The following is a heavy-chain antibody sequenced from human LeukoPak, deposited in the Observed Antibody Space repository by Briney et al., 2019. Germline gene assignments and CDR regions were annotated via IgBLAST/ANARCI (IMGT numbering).Heavy chain of an antibody. CDR2: IKQDGSEK. D-gene: IGHD6-19*01. CDR3: ARGEYSSGSNWYFDL. J-gene: IGHJ2*01. V-gene: IGHV3-7*01. CDR1: GFTFSSYW. Sequence: GGSLRLSCAASGFTFSSYWMSWVRQAPGKGLEWVANIKQDGSEKCYVDSVKGRFTISRDNAKNSLYLQMNSLRAEDTAVYYCARGEYSSGSNWYFDLWGRGTLVTVSS.